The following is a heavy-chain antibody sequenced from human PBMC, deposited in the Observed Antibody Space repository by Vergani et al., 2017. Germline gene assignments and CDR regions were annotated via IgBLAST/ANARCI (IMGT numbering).Heavy chain of an antibody. CDR2: ISWNSGSI. D-gene: IGHD3-10*01. CDR1: GFTVSSNY. V-gene: IGHV3-9*01. J-gene: IGHJ6*02. Sequence: EVQLVESGGGLIQPGGSLRLSCAASGFTVSSNYMSWVRQAPGKGLEWVSGISWNSGSIGYADSVKGRFTISRDNAKNSLYLQMNSLRAEDTALYYCAKGSGSRSYYGMDVWGQGTTVTVSS. CDR3: AKGSGSRSYYGMDV.